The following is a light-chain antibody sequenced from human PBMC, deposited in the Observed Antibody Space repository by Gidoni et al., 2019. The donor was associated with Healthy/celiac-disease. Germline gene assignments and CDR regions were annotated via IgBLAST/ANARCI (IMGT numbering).Light chain of an antibody. CDR1: QSVSSSY. CDR2: GAS. V-gene: IGKV3-20*01. J-gene: IGKJ3*01. Sequence: IVLTQSPRTLSLSPGERATLSCRASQSVSSSYLAWYPQKPGQAPRLLIYGASSRATGIPDRFSGSGSGTDFTLTISRLEPEDFAVYYCQQYGSSTSEPFTFGPGTKVDIK. CDR3: QQYGSSTSEPFT.